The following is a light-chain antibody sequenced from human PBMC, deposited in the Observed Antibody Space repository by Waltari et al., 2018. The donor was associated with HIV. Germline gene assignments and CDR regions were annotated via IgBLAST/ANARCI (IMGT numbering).Light chain of an antibody. CDR1: SSDVGGYNY. CDR3: SSYAGSNNYV. Sequence: SSDVGGYNYVSWYQQHPGKAPKLMIYEVTKRPSGVPDRFSGSKSGNTASLTVSGLQAEDEADYYCSSYAGSNNYVFGTGTKVTVL. J-gene: IGLJ1*01. V-gene: IGLV2-8*01. CDR2: EVT.